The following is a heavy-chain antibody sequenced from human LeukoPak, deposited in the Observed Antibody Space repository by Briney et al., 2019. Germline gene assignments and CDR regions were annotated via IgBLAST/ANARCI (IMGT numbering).Heavy chain of an antibody. CDR2: IWYDGTNK. D-gene: IGHD3-22*01. J-gene: IGHJ4*02. Sequence: GRSLRLSCAASGFTFSSFGMHWVRQAPGKGLEWVAVIWYDGTNKYYADSVKGRFTISRDNSKNTLYLQMNSLRAEDTAAYYCAKDRQSRGSLGFDYWGQGALVIVSS. V-gene: IGHV3-33*06. CDR3: AKDRQSRGSLGFDY. CDR1: GFTFSSFG.